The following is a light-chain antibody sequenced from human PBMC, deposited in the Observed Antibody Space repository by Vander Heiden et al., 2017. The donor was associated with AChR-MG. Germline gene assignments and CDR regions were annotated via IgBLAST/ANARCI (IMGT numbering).Light chain of an antibody. Sequence: EVVLTQSPATLSLSPGERATLSCRASQSVSNYVAWYQQKPGQAPRLLIYEASNRAPGIPTRFSGSGSGSDFTLTISSLEPEDFAIYYCQQRNGWPLTFGGGTKVEI. CDR1: QSVSNY. CDR2: EAS. V-gene: IGKV3-11*01. CDR3: QQRNGWPLT. J-gene: IGKJ4*01.